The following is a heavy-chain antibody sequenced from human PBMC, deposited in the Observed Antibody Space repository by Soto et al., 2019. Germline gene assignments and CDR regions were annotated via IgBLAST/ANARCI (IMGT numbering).Heavy chain of an antibody. Sequence: ASVKVSCKASGYTFTSYAMHWVRQAPGQRLEWMGWINAGNGNTKYSQKLQGRVTITRDTSASTAYMELSSLRSEDTAVYYCARSGAVAGFGMDVWGQGTTVTVS. J-gene: IGHJ6*02. D-gene: IGHD6-19*01. CDR3: ARSGAVAGFGMDV. V-gene: IGHV1-3*01. CDR1: GYTFTSYA. CDR2: INAGNGNT.